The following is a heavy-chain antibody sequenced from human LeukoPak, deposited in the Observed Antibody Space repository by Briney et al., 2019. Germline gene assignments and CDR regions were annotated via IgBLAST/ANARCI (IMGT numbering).Heavy chain of an antibody. CDR1: GFTFNSYS. CDR2: ISSSSSSI. J-gene: IGHJ4*02. CDR3: ARASGDIVETATMGSY. D-gene: IGHD5-18*01. Sequence: GGSMRLSCAASGFTFNSYSMNWVRQAPGKGLEWVSSISSSSSSIYYADSVKGRFTISRDNAKNSLYLQMNSLRAEDTAVYYCARASGDIVETATMGSYWGQGTLVTVSS. V-gene: IGHV3-21*01.